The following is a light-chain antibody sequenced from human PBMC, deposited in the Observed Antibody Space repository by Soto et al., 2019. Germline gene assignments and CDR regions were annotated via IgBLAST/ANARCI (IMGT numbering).Light chain of an antibody. V-gene: IGLV2-14*01. CDR3: SSYTSSSTLV. Sequence: QSALTQPASVSGSPEQSITISCTGTSSDVGGYNYVSWYQQHPGKAPKLMIYEVSHRPSGVSNRFSGSKSGNTASLTISGLQAEDEADYCCSSYTSSSTLVFGTGTKLTVL. CDR2: EVS. J-gene: IGLJ1*01. CDR1: SSDVGGYNY.